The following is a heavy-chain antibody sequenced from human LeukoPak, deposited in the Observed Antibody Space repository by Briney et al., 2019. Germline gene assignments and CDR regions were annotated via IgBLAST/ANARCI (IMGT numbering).Heavy chain of an antibody. Sequence: PSETLSLTCTASGGSISSSSYYWGWIRQPPGKGLEWIGSIYYSGSTYYNPSLKSRVTISVDTSKNQFSLKLSSVTAADTAVYYCARVARYDYVWGSYRHNWFDPWGQGTLVSVSS. J-gene: IGHJ5*02. CDR1: GGSISSSSYY. CDR3: ARVARYDYVWGSYRHNWFDP. CDR2: IYYSGST. D-gene: IGHD3-16*02. V-gene: IGHV4-39*07.